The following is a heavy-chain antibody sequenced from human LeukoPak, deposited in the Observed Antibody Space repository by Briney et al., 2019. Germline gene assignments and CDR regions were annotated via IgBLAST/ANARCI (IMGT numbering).Heavy chain of an antibody. Sequence: PGRSLRLSCAASGFTFSSYGMHWVRQAPGKGLEWVAVISYDGSNKYYADSVKGRFTIFRDNSKNTLYLQMNSLRAEDTAVYYCAKGYSSGWVHFDYWGQGTLVTVSS. CDR1: GFTFSSYG. J-gene: IGHJ4*02. CDR3: AKGYSSGWVHFDY. CDR2: ISYDGSNK. V-gene: IGHV3-30*18. D-gene: IGHD6-19*01.